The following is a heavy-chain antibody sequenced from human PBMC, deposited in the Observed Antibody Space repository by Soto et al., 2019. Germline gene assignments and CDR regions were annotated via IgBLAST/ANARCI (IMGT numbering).Heavy chain of an antibody. CDR3: ATRADIVVVTAPQNYYGMDV. J-gene: IGHJ6*02. CDR1: GYSFTSYW. D-gene: IGHD2-21*02. CDR2: IDPSDSYT. Sequence: GESLKISCKGSGYSFTSYWISWVRQMPGKSLEWMGRIDPSDSYTNYSPSFQGYVTISADKSISTAYLQWSSLKASDTAMYYCATRADIVVVTAPQNYYGMDVWGQGTTVTVSS. V-gene: IGHV5-10-1*01.